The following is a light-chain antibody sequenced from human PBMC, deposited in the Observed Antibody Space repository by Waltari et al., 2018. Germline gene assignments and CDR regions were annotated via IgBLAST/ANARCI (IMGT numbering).Light chain of an antibody. J-gene: IGKJ1*01. Sequence: DIVMTQSPDSLAVSLGERATINCKSSQSVLYSSNNKSYLSWFQQKPGQPPTLLFYWASTRESGVPDRFSGSGSGTDFTLTISSLQAEDVAVYYCQQYYAAPWTFGQGTMVEIK. V-gene: IGKV4-1*01. CDR2: WAS. CDR1: QSVLYSSNNKSY. CDR3: QQYYAAPWT.